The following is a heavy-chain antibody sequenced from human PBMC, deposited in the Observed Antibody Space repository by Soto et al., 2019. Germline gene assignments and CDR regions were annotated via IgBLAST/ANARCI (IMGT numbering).Heavy chain of an antibody. J-gene: IGHJ6*02. CDR2: IIHIFGTA. CDR3: ARAPVRVLELDRYYYYGMDV. CDR1: GGTFSSYA. Sequence: QVQLVQSGAEVKKPGSSVKVSCKASGGTFSSYAISWVRQAPGQGLEWMGGIIHIFGTANYAQKFQGRVTITADKSTSTAYMELSSLRSEDTAVYYCARAPVRVLELDRYYYYGMDVWGQGTTVTVSS. D-gene: IGHD3-3*01. V-gene: IGHV1-69*06.